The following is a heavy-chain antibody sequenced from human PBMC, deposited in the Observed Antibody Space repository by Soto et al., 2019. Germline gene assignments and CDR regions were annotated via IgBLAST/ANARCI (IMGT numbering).Heavy chain of an antibody. CDR1: GGSISSYY. Sequence: SETLSLTCTVSGGSISSYYWSWIRQPPGKGLEWIGYIYYSGSTNYNPSLKSRVTISVDTSKNQFSLKLSSVTAADTAVYYCAPARGNYGSGSEDWFAPWGQEPLVTVSS. V-gene: IGHV4-59*08. CDR3: APARGNYGSGSEDWFAP. CDR2: IYYSGST. J-gene: IGHJ5*02. D-gene: IGHD3-10*01.